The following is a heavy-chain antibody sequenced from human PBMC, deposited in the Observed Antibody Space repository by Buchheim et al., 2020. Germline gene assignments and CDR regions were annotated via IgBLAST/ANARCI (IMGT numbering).Heavy chain of an antibody. CDR2: IYYSGST. CDR3: ARASRSYYFHFDY. J-gene: IGHJ4*02. V-gene: IGHV4-59*01. CDR1: GGSISSYY. D-gene: IGHD3-10*01. Sequence: QVQLQESGPGLVKPSKTLSLTCTVSGGSISSYYWSWIRQPPGKGLEWIGYIYYSGSTNYNPSLKSRVTISVDTSKNQFSLKLSSVTAADTAVYYCARASRSYYFHFDYWGQGTL.